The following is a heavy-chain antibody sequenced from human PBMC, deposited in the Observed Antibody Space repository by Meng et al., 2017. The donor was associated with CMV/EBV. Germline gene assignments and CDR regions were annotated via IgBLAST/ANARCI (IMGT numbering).Heavy chain of an antibody. CDR2: IYYSGST. V-gene: IGHV4-59*01. D-gene: IGHD3-3*01. CDR3: ARLGGVTIFGVVIPNWFDP. CDR1: GGSISSYF. Sequence: SETLSLTCTVSGGSISSYFWSWIRQPPGKGLEWIGYIYYSGSTNYNPSLKSRVTISVDTSKNQFSLKLSSVTAADTAVYYCARLGGVTIFGVVIPNWFDPWGQGTPVTVSS. J-gene: IGHJ5*02.